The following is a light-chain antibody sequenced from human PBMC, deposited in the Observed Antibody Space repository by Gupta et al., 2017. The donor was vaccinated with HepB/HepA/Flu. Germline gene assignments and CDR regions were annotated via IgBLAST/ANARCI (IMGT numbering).Light chain of an antibody. CDR2: AAS. Sequence: IQLTQSPSFLSASVGDRVTITCRASQGISSYLAWYQQKPGKAPKLLIYAASTLQSGVPSRFSGSGSGTECTLTISSLQPEDFATYYCQQLNSYLGTFGQGTKVEIK. V-gene: IGKV1-9*01. CDR3: QQLNSYLGT. J-gene: IGKJ1*01. CDR1: QGISSY.